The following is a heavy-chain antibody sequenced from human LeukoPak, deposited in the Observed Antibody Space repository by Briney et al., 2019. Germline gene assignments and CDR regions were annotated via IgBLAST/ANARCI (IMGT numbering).Heavy chain of an antibody. V-gene: IGHV4-30-2*01. Sequence: PSETLSLTCAVSGGSISSGGYSWSWIRQPPGKGLEWIGYIYHSGITYYNPSLKSRVTISVDRSKNQFSLKLSSVTAADTAVYYCAREYYYDSSGYFGVSSSYFDYWGQGTLVTISS. CDR2: IYHSGIT. CDR3: AREYYYDSSGYFGVSSSYFDY. D-gene: IGHD3-22*01. CDR1: GGSISSGGYS. J-gene: IGHJ4*02.